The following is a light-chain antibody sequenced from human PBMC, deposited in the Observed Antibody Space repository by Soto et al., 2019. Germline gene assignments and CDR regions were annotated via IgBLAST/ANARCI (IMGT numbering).Light chain of an antibody. V-gene: IGKV1-27*01. CDR1: QGISNY. CDR2: AAS. J-gene: IGKJ3*01. CDR3: QQYKSASFT. Sequence: DIQMTQSPSSLSASVGDRVTITCRASQGISNYLAWYQQKPGQVPKLLIYAASTLQPGVPSRFSGGGSGTDFTLTISNLQPEDVATYYWQQYKSASFTFGPGTKVDIK.